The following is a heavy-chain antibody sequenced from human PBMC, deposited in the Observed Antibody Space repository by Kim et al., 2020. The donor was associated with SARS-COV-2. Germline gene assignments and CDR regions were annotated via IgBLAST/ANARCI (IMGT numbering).Heavy chain of an antibody. J-gene: IGHJ4*02. CDR1: GGSFSGYY. Sequence: SETLSLTCAVYGGSFSGYYWSWIRQPPGKGLKWIGEINHSGSTNYNPSLKSRVTISVDTSKNQFSLKLSSVTAADTAVYYCARGRIAAAGTLFDYWGQGTLVTVSS. CDR2: INHSGST. V-gene: IGHV4-34*01. CDR3: ARGRIAAAGTLFDY. D-gene: IGHD6-13*01.